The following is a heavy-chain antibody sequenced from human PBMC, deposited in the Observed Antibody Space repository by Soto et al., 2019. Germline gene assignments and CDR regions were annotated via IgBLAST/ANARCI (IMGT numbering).Heavy chain of an antibody. CDR1: GFTFNDCY. V-gene: IGHV3-11*06. D-gene: IGHD4-17*01. CDR2: ISSSSGYT. Sequence: QVQLVESGGGLVKPGGSLRLSCVASGFTFNDCYMSWIRQAPGKGLEWVSYISSSSGYTNYADSVKGRFTISRDNARNSRYLQMHSLRAEDTAVYYCARGGTTVTDFWGQGALVTVSS. J-gene: IGHJ4*02. CDR3: ARGGTTVTDF.